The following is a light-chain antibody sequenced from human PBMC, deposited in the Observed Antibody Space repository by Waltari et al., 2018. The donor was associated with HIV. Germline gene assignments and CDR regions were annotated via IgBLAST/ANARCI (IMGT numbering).Light chain of an antibody. CDR1: SSNIGSNT. CDR3: AAWDDSLGGVV. CDR2: SNN. Sequence: QSVLTQPPSASGTPGQRVTISCSGSSSNIGSNTVNWYQPLPGTAPKVLLYSNNQRPAGVPDRCSGSKSGTSASLAISGLQSEDEADYYCAAWDDSLGGVVFGGGTKLTVL. J-gene: IGLJ3*02. V-gene: IGLV1-44*01.